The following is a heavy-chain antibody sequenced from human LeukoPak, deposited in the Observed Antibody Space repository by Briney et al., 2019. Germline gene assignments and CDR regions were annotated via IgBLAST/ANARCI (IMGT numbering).Heavy chain of an antibody. CDR3: ARRGRSYLWYFDY. V-gene: IGHV4-59*08. D-gene: IGHD1-26*01. Sequence: SETLSLTCTVSGDFSSSSYWSWIRQPPGKGLEWIGYIYYSGSTNYNPSLKSRVTISVDTSKNQFSLKLSSVTAADTAVYYCARRGRSYLWYFDYWGQGTLVTVSS. CDR1: GDFSSSSY. J-gene: IGHJ4*02. CDR2: IYYSGST.